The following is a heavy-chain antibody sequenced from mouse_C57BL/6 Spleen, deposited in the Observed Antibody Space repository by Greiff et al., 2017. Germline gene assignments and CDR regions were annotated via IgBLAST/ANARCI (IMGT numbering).Heavy chain of an antibody. Sequence: QVQLKESGPGLVQPSQSLSITCTVSGFSLTSYGVHWVRQSPGKGLEWLGVIWSGGSTDYNAAFISRLSISKDNSKSQVFFKMNSLQADDTAIYYCARDSSGYGDYFDYWGQGTTLTVSS. CDR2: IWSGGST. CDR3: ARDSSGYGDYFDY. D-gene: IGHD3-2*02. CDR1: GFSLTSYG. J-gene: IGHJ2*01. V-gene: IGHV2-2*01.